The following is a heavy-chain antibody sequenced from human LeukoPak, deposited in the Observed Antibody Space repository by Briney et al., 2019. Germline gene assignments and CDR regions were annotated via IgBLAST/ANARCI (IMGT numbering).Heavy chain of an antibody. D-gene: IGHD3-10*01. Sequence: PGGSLRLSCEASGRTIGLYGMFWVRQAPGKGLEWVAAIWFDGSNKYYADSVKGRFTISRDNSRNKVLMQMDSLRAEDTAVYYCAREKYEGSGSHYFALDVWGQGTMVIVSS. CDR1: GRTIGLYG. V-gene: IGHV3-33*07. CDR2: IWFDGSNK. CDR3: AREKYEGSGSHYFALDV. J-gene: IGHJ6*02.